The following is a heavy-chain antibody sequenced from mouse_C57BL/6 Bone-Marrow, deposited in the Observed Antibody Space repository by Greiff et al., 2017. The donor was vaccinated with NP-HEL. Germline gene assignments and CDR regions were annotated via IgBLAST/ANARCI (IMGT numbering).Heavy chain of an antibody. Sequence: QVQLQQPGAELVRPGTSVKLSCKASGYTFTSYWMHWVKQRPGQGLEWIGVIDPSDSYTNYNQKFKGKATLTVDTSSSTAYMQLSSLTSEDSAVYYCARPAVVADFDYWGQGTTLTVSS. J-gene: IGHJ2*01. V-gene: IGHV1-59*01. CDR1: GYTFTSYW. CDR2: IDPSDSYT. CDR3: ARPAVVADFDY. D-gene: IGHD1-1*01.